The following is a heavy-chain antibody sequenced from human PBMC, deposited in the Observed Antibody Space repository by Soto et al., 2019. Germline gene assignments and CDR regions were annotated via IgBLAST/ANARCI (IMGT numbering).Heavy chain of an antibody. D-gene: IGHD6-19*01. V-gene: IGHV3-23*01. J-gene: IGHJ4*02. CDR3: ATPPDRYRSGWYSH. Sequence: EVQLLESGGGLVQPGGSLRLSCAVSGFTFSSYGMSWVRQAPGKGLEWVSTISGRGVSTYYADSVKGRFTISRDNPKSTLYLQMNSLRAEATAVYYCATPPDRYRSGWYSHWGQGTLVTVSS. CDR1: GFTFSSYG. CDR2: ISGRGVST.